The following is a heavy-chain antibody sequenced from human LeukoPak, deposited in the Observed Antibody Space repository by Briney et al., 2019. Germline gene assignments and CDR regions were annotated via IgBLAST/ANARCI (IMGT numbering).Heavy chain of an antibody. V-gene: IGHV3-15*01. CDR3: TTVIVVVPAAISDAFDI. D-gene: IGHD2-2*01. CDR2: IKSKTGGGTT. CDR1: GFTFSNAW. J-gene: IGHJ3*02. Sequence: GGSLRLSCAASGFTFSNAWMSWVRQAPGKGLEWVGRIKSKTGGGTTDYAAPVKGRFTISRDDSKNTLYLQMNSLKTEDTAVYYCTTVIVVVPAAISDAFDIWGQGTMVTVSS.